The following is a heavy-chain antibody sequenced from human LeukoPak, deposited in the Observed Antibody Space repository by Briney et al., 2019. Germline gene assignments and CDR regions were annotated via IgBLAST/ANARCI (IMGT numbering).Heavy chain of an antibody. D-gene: IGHD1-26*01. CDR2: IKWNGGGT. V-gene: IGHV3-9*01. Sequence: HPGRSLRLSCAATGFTFKDYGMHWGRQPPGKGLEWVSSIKWNGGGTDYADSVKGRFTISRDNAKNSLYLQVSSLRPEDTALYYCAKHMRATNTYSFFGLDVWGQGTTVTVSS. CDR3: AKHMRATNTYSFFGLDV. J-gene: IGHJ6*02. CDR1: GFTFKDYG.